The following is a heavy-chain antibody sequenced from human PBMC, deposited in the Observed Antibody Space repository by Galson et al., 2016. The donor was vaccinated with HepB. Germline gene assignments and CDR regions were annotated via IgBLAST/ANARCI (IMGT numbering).Heavy chain of an antibody. V-gene: IGHV3-49*03. CDR3: TRGPHYDFWTGYYSSWYCGMDV. D-gene: IGHD3-3*01. CDR2: VRNKDYGETT. CDR1: GFTFGDYA. J-gene: IGHJ6*02. Sequence: SLRLSCAASGFTFGDYALSWFRQAPGKGLEWVGFVRNKDYGETTEYAASVKGRFSISREDSESTAYLQMNSLKPEDTAVYYCTRGPHYDFWTGYYSSWYCGMDVWGQGTTVTVSS.